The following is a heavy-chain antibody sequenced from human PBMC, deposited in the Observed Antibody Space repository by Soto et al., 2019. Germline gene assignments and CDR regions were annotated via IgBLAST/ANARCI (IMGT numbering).Heavy chain of an antibody. CDR1: GGTIISGGYS. V-gene: IGHV4-30-2*01. Sequence: SETLSLPYGVAGGTIISGGYSWSWIRQPPGKGLEWIGYIYHSGSTYYNPSLKSRVTISVDRSKNQFSLKLSSVTAADTAVYYCARVPSPWGQGTLVTVSS. CDR2: IYHSGST. CDR3: ARVPSP. J-gene: IGHJ5*02.